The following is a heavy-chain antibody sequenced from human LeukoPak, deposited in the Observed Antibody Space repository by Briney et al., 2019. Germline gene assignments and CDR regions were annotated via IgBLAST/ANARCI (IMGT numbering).Heavy chain of an antibody. D-gene: IGHD4-17*01. V-gene: IGHV1-2*02. CDR1: GYTFTGYY. CDR3: VGGDYGYYYGMGV. Sequence: ASVKVSCKASGYTFTGYYMHWVRQAPGQGLEWMGWINPNSGGTNYAQKFQGRVTMTEDTSTDTAYMELSSLRSEDTAVYYCVGGDYGYYYGMGVWGQGTTVTVSS. J-gene: IGHJ6*02. CDR2: INPNSGGT.